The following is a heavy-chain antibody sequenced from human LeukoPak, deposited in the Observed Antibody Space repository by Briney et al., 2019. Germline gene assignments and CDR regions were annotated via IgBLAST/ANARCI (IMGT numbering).Heavy chain of an antibody. Sequence: ASVKVSCKASGYTFTGYYMQWVRQAPGQGLEWMGWINPNSGGTNYAQKYQGRVTMTRDTSISTAYMELSRLRSDDTAVYYCARDGGSGSFDYYYMDVWGKGTTVTISS. CDR2: INPNSGGT. J-gene: IGHJ6*03. V-gene: IGHV1-2*02. CDR3: ARDGGSGSFDYYYMDV. D-gene: IGHD3-10*01. CDR1: GYTFTGYY.